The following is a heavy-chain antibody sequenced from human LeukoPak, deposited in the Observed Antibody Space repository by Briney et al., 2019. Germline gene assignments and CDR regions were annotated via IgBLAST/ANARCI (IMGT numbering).Heavy chain of an antibody. CDR2: ISGSGGST. D-gene: IGHD1-26*01. Sequence: GGSLRLSCSASGFTFNNYVMSWVRQAPGKGLEWVSSISGSGGSTNYADSVKGRFTISRDSSKNTLFLHMNTLRAEDTAIYYCAKDRTVGASYWYFDLWGRGTLVTVSS. V-gene: IGHV3-23*01. J-gene: IGHJ2*01. CDR3: AKDRTVGASYWYFDL. CDR1: GFTFNNYV.